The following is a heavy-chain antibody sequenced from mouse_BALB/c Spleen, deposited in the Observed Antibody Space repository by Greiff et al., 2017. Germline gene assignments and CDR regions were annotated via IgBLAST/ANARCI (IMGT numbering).Heavy chain of an antibody. CDR2: INSNGGST. CDR1: GFTFSSYG. J-gene: IGHJ3*01. CDR3: ARRGNYVFAY. V-gene: IGHV5-6-3*01. D-gene: IGHD2-1*01. Sequence: EVQLVESGGDLVKPGGSLKLSCAASGFTFSSYGMSWVRQTPDKRLELVATINSNGGSTYYPDSVKGRFTISRDNAKNTLYLQMSSLKSEDTAMYYCARRGNYVFAYWGQGTLVTVSA.